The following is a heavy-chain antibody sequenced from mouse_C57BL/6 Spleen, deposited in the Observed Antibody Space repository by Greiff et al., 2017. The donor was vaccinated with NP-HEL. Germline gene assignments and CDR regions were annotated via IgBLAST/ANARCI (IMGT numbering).Heavy chain of an antibody. Sequence: QLQQSGPELVKPGASVKISCKASGYAFSSSWMNWVKQRPGKGLEWIGRIYPGDGDTNYNGKFKGKATLTADKSSSTAYMQLSSLTSEDSAVYFWARAGTRDYFDYWGQGTTLTVSS. J-gene: IGHJ2*01. CDR2: IYPGDGDT. V-gene: IGHV1-82*01. CDR3: ARAGTRDYFDY. D-gene: IGHD2-14*01. CDR1: GYAFSSSW.